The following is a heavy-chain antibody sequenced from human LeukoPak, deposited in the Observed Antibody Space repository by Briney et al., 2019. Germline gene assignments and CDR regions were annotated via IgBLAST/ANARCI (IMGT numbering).Heavy chain of an antibody. Sequence: ASVKVSCKASGGTFSSQSFSWVRQAPGQGLEWMGGITTIFGTANYAQKFQGRVTITTDESTSTVYMELNSLRSEDTAVYYCARDQRTTLTNYSEYWGQGTQVTVSS. J-gene: IGHJ4*02. CDR3: ARDQRTTLTNYSEY. D-gene: IGHD1/OR15-1a*01. CDR1: GGTFSSQS. CDR2: ITTIFGTA. V-gene: IGHV1-69*05.